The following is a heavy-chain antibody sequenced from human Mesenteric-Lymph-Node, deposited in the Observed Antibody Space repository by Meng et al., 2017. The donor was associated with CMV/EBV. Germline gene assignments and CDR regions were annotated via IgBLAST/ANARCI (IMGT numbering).Heavy chain of an antibody. CDR3: ARHTVTTEGLWNY. D-gene: IGHD4-11*01. V-gene: IGHV3-11*04. CDR1: GFSFSDYY. Sequence: GESLKISCAASGFSFSDYYMSWIRQAPGKGLEWLSYISGGGSTIYYADAVKGRFTISRDNAKNSLYLQLNSLRAEDTAVYYCARHTVTTEGLWNYWGQGTLVTVSS. CDR2: ISGGGSTI. J-gene: IGHJ4*02.